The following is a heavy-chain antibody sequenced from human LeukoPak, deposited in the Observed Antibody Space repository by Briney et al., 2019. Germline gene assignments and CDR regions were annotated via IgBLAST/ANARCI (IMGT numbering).Heavy chain of an antibody. CDR2: IYYSGST. CDR1: GGSISSGDYY. J-gene: IGHJ4*02. D-gene: IGHD1-26*01. Sequence: SETLSLSCTVSGGSISSGDYYWSWIRQPPGKGLEWIGYIYYSGSTYYDPSLKSRVTISVDTSKNQFSLKLSSVTAADTAVYYSARGGSYWEADYWGQGTLVTVSS. CDR3: ARGGSYWEADY. V-gene: IGHV4-30-4*08.